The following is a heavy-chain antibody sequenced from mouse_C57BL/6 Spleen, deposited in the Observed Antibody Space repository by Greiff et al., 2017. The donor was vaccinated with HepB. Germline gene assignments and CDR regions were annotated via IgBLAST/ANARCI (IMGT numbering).Heavy chain of an antibody. J-gene: IGHJ4*01. V-gene: IGHV1-72*01. CDR2: IDPNSGGT. CDR3: ARRGWLPPYYAMDY. D-gene: IGHD2-3*01. CDR1: GYTFTSYW. Sequence: VQLQQPGAELVKPGASVKLSCKASGYTFTSYWMHWVKQRPGRGLEWSGRIDPNSGGTKYNEKFKSKAKLTVDKPSSTAYMQLSSLTSEDSAVYYCARRGWLPPYYAMDYWGQGTSVTVSS.